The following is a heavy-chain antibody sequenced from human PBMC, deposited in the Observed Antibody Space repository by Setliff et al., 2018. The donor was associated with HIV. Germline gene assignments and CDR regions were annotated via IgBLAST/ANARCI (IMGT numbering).Heavy chain of an antibody. J-gene: IGHJ4*02. CDR2: INAGTGNT. CDR1: GYRFTGFA. CDR3: ARSLREYSYGSPDY. Sequence: VASVKVSCKASGYRFTGFAIHWVRQAPGQRFEWMGWINAGTGNTKYSQKFQDRVTISRDIHANTAYMELSSLRSEDTAIYYCARSLREYSYGSPDYWGQGTLVTVSS. V-gene: IGHV1-3*01. D-gene: IGHD5-18*01.